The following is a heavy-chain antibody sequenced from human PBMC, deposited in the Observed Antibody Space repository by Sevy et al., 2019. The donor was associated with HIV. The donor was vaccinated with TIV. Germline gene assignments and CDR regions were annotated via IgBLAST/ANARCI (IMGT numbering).Heavy chain of an antibody. D-gene: IGHD1-26*01. V-gene: IGHV1-8*01. Sequence: ASVKVSCKASGYTFTSYDINWVRQATGQGLEWMGWMNPNSGNTGYAQKFQGRVTMTRNTSISTAYMELSLRSEDTAMYYCAGENAWGRGYSWGQGTLVTVSS. CDR2: MNPNSGNT. CDR3: AGENAWGRGYS. CDR1: GYTFTSYD. J-gene: IGHJ4*02.